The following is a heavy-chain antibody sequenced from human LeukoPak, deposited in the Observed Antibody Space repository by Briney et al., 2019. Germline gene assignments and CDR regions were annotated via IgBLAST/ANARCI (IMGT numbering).Heavy chain of an antibody. D-gene: IGHD6-13*01. J-gene: IGHJ4*02. CDR3: ARANVRYSSSWLHY. V-gene: IGHV1-18*01. Sequence: ASVKVSCKASGYTFTSYGISWVRQAPGQGLEWMGWISAYNGNTNYAQKLQGRVTMTTDTSTSTAYMELRSLRSDDTAVYYCARANVRYSSSWLHYWGQGTLVTVSS. CDR2: ISAYNGNT. CDR1: GYTFTSYG.